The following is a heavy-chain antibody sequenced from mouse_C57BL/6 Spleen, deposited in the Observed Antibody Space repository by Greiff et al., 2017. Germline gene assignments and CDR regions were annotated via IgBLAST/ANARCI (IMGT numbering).Heavy chain of an antibody. J-gene: IGHJ2*01. CDR2: IDPSDSST. D-gene: IGHD1-1*01. V-gene: IGHV1-69*01. CDR3: ARSGNYGSSLFDY. CDR1: GYTFTSYW. Sequence: QVQLQQPGAELVMPGASVKLSCKASGYTFTSYWMHWVKQRPGQGLEWIGEIDPSDSSTNYNQKFKGKSTLTVDKSSSTAYMQLSSLTSEDSAVYYCARSGNYGSSLFDYWGQGTTLTVSS.